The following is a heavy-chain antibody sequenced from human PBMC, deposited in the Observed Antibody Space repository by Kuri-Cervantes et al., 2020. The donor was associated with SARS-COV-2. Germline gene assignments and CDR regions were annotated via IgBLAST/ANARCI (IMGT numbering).Heavy chain of an antibody. D-gene: IGHD3-3*02. V-gene: IGHV6-1*01. CDR3: ARTGWSNFAIKAFDI. CDR2: TYYRSKWYN. Sequence: SQNLSLTCAISGDSVSSDSAAWNWIRQSPSRGLEWLGRTYYRSKWYNDYAPSVKTRISITPDTSKNQFSVQLNSVTPEDTAVYYCARTGWSNFAIKAFDIWGQGTKVTVSS. J-gene: IGHJ3*02. CDR1: GDSVSSDSAA.